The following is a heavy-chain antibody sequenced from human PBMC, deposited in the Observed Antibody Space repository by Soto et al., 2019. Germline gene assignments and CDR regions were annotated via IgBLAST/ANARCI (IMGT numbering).Heavy chain of an antibody. J-gene: IGHJ4*02. V-gene: IGHV3-23*01. CDR1: GFSFSSYA. Sequence: DVQLLESGGGLVQPGGSLRLSCAASGFSFSSYAMVWVRQAPGKGLEWVAVISARGGSSYFADSVKGRFTLSRDNSKNVLSLEMISLRAEDTAIYFCAKGSIEYSASVDNWGQGTLVVVSS. D-gene: IGHD5-12*01. CDR3: AKGSIEYSASVDN. CDR2: ISARGGSS.